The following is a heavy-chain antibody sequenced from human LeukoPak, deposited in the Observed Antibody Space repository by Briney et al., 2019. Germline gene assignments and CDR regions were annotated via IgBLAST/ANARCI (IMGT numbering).Heavy chain of an antibody. J-gene: IGHJ4*02. CDR1: GYSISSGSF. V-gene: IGHV4-38-2*02. CDR3: ARSRGRLAQLDY. CDR2: LYHSGNT. D-gene: IGHD1-1*01. Sequence: SETLSLTCTVSGYSISSGSFWGWIRQPPGKGLEWIGSLYHSGNTYYNPSLKSRVTISVDTSKNQFSLKLRSVTAADTAVYYCARSRGRLAQLDYWGQGTLVTVSS.